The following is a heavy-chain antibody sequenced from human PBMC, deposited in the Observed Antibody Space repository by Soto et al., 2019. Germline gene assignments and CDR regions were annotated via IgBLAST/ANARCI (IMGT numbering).Heavy chain of an antibody. CDR2: ISGSGGST. Sequence: GGSLRLSCAASGFTFRSYAMSWVRQAPGTGLEWVSAISGSGGSTYYADPVKGRFTISRDNSKNTLYLQMNSLRAEDTAVYYCAKGIVYYYDSSGYFAYWGQGTLVTVSS. V-gene: IGHV3-23*01. CDR1: GFTFRSYA. J-gene: IGHJ4*02. D-gene: IGHD3-22*01. CDR3: AKGIVYYYDSSGYFAY.